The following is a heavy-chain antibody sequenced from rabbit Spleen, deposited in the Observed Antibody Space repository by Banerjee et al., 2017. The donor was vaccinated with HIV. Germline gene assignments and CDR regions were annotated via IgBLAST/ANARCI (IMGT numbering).Heavy chain of an antibody. V-gene: IGHV1S40*01. CDR3: ARDTGSSFSSYGMDL. D-gene: IGHD8-1*01. CDR2: INTATGKG. J-gene: IGHJ6*01. Sequence: QSLEESGGDLVKPGASLTLTCTASGFSFSDRDVMCWVRQAPGKGLEWIACINTATGKGVYATWAKGRFTISRTSSTTVTLQMTSLTAADTATYFCARDTGSSFSSYGMDLWGPGTLVTVS. CDR1: GFSFSDRDV.